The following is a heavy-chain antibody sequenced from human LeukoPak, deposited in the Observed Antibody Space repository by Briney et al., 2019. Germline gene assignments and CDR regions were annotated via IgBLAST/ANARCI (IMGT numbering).Heavy chain of an antibody. CDR3: ARAQLNLLVDFGMDV. Sequence: SETLSLTCTVSGGSISSSSYYWTWIRQPPGKGLEWIGYINYSGSTNYNPSLKSRVTISVDTSKNQFSLKLSSVTAADTAVYYCARAQLNLLVDFGMDVWGQGTTVTVSS. J-gene: IGHJ6*02. CDR2: INYSGST. V-gene: IGHV4-61*01. D-gene: IGHD1-1*01. CDR1: GGSISSSSYY.